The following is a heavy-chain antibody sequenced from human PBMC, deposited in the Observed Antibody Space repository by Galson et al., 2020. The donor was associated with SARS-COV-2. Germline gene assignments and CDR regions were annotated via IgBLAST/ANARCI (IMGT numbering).Heavy chain of an antibody. CDR3: ASALLWFGVDY. D-gene: IGHD3-10*01. J-gene: IGHJ4*02. CDR1: GFTFSSYA. V-gene: IGHV3-30*04. Sequence: GESLKISCAASGFTFSSYAMHWVRQAPGKGPEWVAVISYDGSNKYHADSVKGRFTISRDNSKNTLYLQMNSLRAEDTAVYYCASALLWFGVDYWGQGTLVTVSS. CDR2: ISYDGSNK.